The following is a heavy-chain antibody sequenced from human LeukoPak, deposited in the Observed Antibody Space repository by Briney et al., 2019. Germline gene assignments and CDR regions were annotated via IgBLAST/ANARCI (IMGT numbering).Heavy chain of an antibody. CDR1: GYTFTSYG. Sequence: SVTVSCTASGYTFTSYGISWVRQAPGQGLEWMGGIIPIFGTANYAQKFQGRVTITADESTSTAYMELGSLRSEDTAVYYCASPTIWFGEFYYYGMDVWGQGTTVTVSS. CDR3: ASPTIWFGEFYYYGMDV. D-gene: IGHD3-10*01. V-gene: IGHV1-69*13. CDR2: IIPIFGTA. J-gene: IGHJ6*02.